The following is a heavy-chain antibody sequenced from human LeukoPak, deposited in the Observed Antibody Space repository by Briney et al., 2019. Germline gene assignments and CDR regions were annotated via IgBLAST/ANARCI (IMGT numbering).Heavy chain of an antibody. V-gene: IGHV4-34*01. CDR1: GGSFSGYY. CDR3: ASRKLGNDY. Sequence: SETLSLTCAVYGGSFSGYYWSWIRQPPGKGLEWIGEINHSGSTNYNPSLKSRVTISADTSKNQFSLKLSSVTAADTAVYYCASRKLGNDYWGQGTLVTVSS. J-gene: IGHJ4*02. D-gene: IGHD7-27*01. CDR2: INHSGST.